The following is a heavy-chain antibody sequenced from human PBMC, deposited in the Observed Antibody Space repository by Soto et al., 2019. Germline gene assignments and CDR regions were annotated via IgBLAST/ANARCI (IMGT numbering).Heavy chain of an antibody. V-gene: IGHV3-23*01. Sequence: EVQLLESGGGLVQPGGSLRLSCAASGFSFRNYAMGWVRQAPGKGLEWISTLNDSSSNIYYADSVKGRFAISRDNSRNTLYLQMNSLTAEDPAVYYCANGRATYGFRTHDYCGQGTLFTVSS. CDR2: LNDSSSNI. CDR1: GFSFRNYA. J-gene: IGHJ4*02. D-gene: IGHD3-10*01. CDR3: ANGRATYGFRTHDY.